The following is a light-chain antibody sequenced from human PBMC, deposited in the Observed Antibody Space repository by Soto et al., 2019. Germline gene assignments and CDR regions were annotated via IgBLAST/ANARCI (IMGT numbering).Light chain of an antibody. CDR2: DAS. CDR1: QSLSSY. V-gene: IGKV3-11*01. Sequence: IVLTQSPATVSLSPGERATLSCWASQSLSSYLAWYQQKPGQAPRLLIYDASNRANGIPARFTGSGSGTDFTLTISSLESEELAVYFCQQRAGWPPTFGGGTKVDIK. CDR3: QQRAGWPPT. J-gene: IGKJ4*01.